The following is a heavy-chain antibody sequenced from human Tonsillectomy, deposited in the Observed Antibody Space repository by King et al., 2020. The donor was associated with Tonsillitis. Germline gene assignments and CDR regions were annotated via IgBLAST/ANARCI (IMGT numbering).Heavy chain of an antibody. CDR1: GSTLSSYR. CDR2: IGSSDSYI. V-gene: IGHV3-21*01. Sequence: VQLVESGGGLVKPGGSLRPSCAASGSTLSSYRITWVRQPPGKGREWVSSIGSSDSYIYYGDSVKGRFTISRDNARNSLFLQMNSLRVEDTAVYYCARADCSRSSSCAWGQGTLVTVSS. D-gene: IGHD2-2*01. CDR3: ARADCSRSSSCA. J-gene: IGHJ1*01.